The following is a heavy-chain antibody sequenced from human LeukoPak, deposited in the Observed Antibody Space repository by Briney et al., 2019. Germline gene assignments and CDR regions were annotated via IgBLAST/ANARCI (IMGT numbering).Heavy chain of an antibody. D-gene: IGHD3-16*02. CDR2: TYYRSKWYN. J-gene: IGHJ6*03. V-gene: IGHV6-1*01. CDR3: ARDYVWGSYRYSSTYYYYYMDV. CDR1: GDSVSSNSAA. Sequence: PSQTLPLTCAISGDSVSSNSAAWNWIRQSPSRGLEWLGRTYYRSKWYNDYAVSVKSRITINPDTSKNQFSLQLNSVTPEDTAVFYCARDYVWGSYRYSSTYYYYYMDVWGKGTTVTVSS.